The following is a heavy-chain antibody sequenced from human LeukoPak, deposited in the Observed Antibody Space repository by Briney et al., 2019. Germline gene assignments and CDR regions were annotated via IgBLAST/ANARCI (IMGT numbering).Heavy chain of an antibody. D-gene: IGHD4-17*01. CDR3: ARHDYGDFGFDY. CDR1: GGPIRGDF. J-gene: IGHJ4*02. CDR2: IYYSGST. Sequence: PSETLSLTCTVSGGPIRGDFWSWIRQPPGKGLEWIGYIYYSGSTNYNPSLKSRVTISVDTSKNQFSLKLSSVTAADTAVYYCARHDYGDFGFDYWGQGTLVTVSS. V-gene: IGHV4-59*08.